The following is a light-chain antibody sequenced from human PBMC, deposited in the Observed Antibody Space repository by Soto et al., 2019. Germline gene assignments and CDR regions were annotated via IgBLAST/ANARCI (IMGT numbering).Light chain of an antibody. CDR1: SSDVGDYNY. V-gene: IGLV2-8*01. Sequence: QSVLTQPPSASGTPGQRVTISCTGTSSDVGDYNYVSWYQQYPGKAPKLMIYEVNKRPSGVPDRFSGSKSGNTASLTVSGLQAEDEADYYCSSYAGSNTFVFGTGTKVTVL. CDR3: SSYAGSNTFV. J-gene: IGLJ1*01. CDR2: EVN.